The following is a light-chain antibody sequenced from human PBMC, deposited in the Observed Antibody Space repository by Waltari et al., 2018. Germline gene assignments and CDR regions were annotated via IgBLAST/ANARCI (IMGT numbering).Light chain of an antibody. V-gene: IGLV8-61*01. CDR1: SGSLSTTSY. Sequence: QTVVTQEPSLSVSPGGTVTLTCVLTSGSLSTTSYATWYQQTPGQPPRTLVYKGSSRSSGVPDRFSGSILGSKAARTSTGAQADDESNYYCSIYMGSGIWVFGGGTKLTVL. J-gene: IGLJ3*02. CDR3: SIYMGSGIWV. CDR2: KGS.